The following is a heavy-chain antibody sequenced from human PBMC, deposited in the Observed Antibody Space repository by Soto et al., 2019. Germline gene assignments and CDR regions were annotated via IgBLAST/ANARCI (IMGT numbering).Heavy chain of an antibody. Sequence: GPTLVNHTQTLTLTCTFSGFSLTTAGAGVGCIRQPPGKALEWLALTYWNDDTRYNPSLKSRLTITKDTSKNQVVLTMTNMDPVDTATLYWAHRGYVNYPRDNSFDPWGQGILVTVSS. J-gene: IGHJ5*02. CDR3: AHRGYVNYPRDNSFDP. CDR1: GFSLTTAGAG. CDR2: TYWNDDT. V-gene: IGHV2-5*01. D-gene: IGHD5-12*01.